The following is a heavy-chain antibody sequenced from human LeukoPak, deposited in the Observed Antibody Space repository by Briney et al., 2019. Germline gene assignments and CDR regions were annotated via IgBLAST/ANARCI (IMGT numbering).Heavy chain of an antibody. CDR1: GFTFSNYA. CDR3: AKDPWLVAGTTSPIDY. CDR2: TSHDGSNK. Sequence: GGSLRLSCAASGFTFSNYAMHWVRQAPGKGLEWLSFTSHDGSNKYYTDSVKGRFTISRDNSKNTLYLQMNSLRPDDTAIYYCAKDPWLVAGTTSPIDYWGQGTLVTVSS. J-gene: IGHJ4*02. V-gene: IGHV3-30*18. D-gene: IGHD6-19*01.